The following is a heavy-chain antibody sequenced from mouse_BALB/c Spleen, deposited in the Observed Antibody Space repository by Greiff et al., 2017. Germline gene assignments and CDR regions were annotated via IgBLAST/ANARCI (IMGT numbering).Heavy chain of an antibody. D-gene: IGHD1-1*01. J-gene: IGHJ2*01. V-gene: IGHV3-2*02. Sequence: EVMLMESGPGLVKPSQSLSLTCTVTGYSITSDYAWNWIRQFPGNKLEWMGYISYSGSTSYNPSLKSRISITRDTSKNQFFLQLNSVTTEDTATYYCARLGYYGSSFDDWGQGTTLTVSS. CDR2: ISYSGST. CDR3: ARLGYYGSSFDD. CDR1: GYSITSDYA.